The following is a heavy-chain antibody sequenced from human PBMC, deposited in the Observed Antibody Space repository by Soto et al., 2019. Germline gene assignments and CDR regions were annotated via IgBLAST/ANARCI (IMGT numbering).Heavy chain of an antibody. D-gene: IGHD5-12*01. Sequence: GGSLRLSCAASGFTFSAYAMSWVRQAPGKGLQWVSGVGGSDTDKHYADSVRGRFTVSRDNSKNTLYLQMNSLRAEDTALYYCARATEKYFDYWGQGTLVTVSS. CDR2: VGGSDTDK. CDR3: ARATEKYFDY. V-gene: IGHV3-23*05. J-gene: IGHJ4*02. CDR1: GFTFSAYA.